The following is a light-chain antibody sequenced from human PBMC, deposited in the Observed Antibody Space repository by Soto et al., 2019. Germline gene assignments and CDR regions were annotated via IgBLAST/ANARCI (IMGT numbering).Light chain of an antibody. V-gene: IGKV1-5*01. CDR1: QSIGRW. CDR3: QQYDDSPGT. Sequence: PSTLSAFVGDRVTITCRASQSIGRWLAWYQQKPGKAPKVLIYDASTLDGGVPSRFSGRRSGTDFTLTISRLEPEDFAVYYCQQYDDSPGTFGQGTKVDI. J-gene: IGKJ1*01. CDR2: DAS.